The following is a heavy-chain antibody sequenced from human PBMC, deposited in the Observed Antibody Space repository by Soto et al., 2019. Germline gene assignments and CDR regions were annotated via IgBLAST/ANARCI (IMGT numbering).Heavy chain of an antibody. CDR1: GFSLSSYA. V-gene: IGHV3-23*01. J-gene: IGHJ4*01. D-gene: IGHD3-16*01. CDR2: INGGGVNT. CDR3: ARVFGTYYFDY. Sequence: GGSLRLSCAASGFSLSSYAMSWVRQAPGKALEWVSTINGGGVNTYYADSVKGRLTISRDNSKNTLYLQMNSLRAEDTAIYYCARVFGTYYFDYWGQGALVTVSS.